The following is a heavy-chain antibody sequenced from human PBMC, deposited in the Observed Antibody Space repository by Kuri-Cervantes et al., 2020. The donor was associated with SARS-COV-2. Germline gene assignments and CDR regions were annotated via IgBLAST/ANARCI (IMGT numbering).Heavy chain of an antibody. Sequence: ESLKISCTVPGGSISSSSYYWGWTRQPPGKGLEWIGGIYYSGSTYYKPSLKSRVTISVETSKNQFSLKLSSVTAADTAVYYCARRGAVAGTVPFFDYWGQGTLVTVSS. CDR1: GGSISSSSYY. V-gene: IGHV4-39*01. D-gene: IGHD6-19*01. J-gene: IGHJ4*02. CDR2: IYYSGST. CDR3: ARRGAVAGTVPFFDY.